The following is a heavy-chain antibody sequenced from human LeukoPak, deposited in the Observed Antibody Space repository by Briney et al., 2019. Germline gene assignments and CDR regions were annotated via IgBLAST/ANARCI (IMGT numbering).Heavy chain of an antibody. Sequence: SETLSLTCTVSNDSISNYYWTWIRQPPGKGLEWIGYIYYSGSTYYSPSLKSRVSVSVDTSKNQFSLKLSSVTAADTAVYFCARLKTDLEGIDYWGQGTLVTVSS. CDR3: ARLKTDLEGIDY. D-gene: IGHD1-1*01. J-gene: IGHJ4*02. CDR1: NDSISNYY. V-gene: IGHV4-30-4*01. CDR2: IYYSGST.